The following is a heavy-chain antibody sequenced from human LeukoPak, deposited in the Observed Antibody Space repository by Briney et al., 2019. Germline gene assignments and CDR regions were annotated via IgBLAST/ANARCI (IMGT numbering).Heavy chain of an antibody. CDR3: ARLLWSGYNYFDY. V-gene: IGHV3-7*01. CDR1: GFPFSSYW. J-gene: IGHJ4*02. D-gene: IGHD3-3*01. CDR2: IKQDGSEK. Sequence: GGSLRLSCAASGFPFSSYWMSWVRQAPGKGLEWVANIKQDGSEKYYVDSVKGRFTISRDNAKNSLYLQMNSLRAEDTAVYYCARLLWSGYNYFDYWGQGTLVTVSS.